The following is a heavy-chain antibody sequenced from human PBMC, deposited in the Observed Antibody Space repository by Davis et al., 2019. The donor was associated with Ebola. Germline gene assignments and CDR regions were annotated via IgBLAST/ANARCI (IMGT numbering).Heavy chain of an antibody. CDR3: ARRDSRGGNSGDFDY. D-gene: IGHD4-23*01. Sequence: PGGSLRLSCAASGFTFSSYWMSWVRQAPGKGLEWAANIKQDGSEKYYVDSVKGRFTISRDNAKNSLYLQMNSLRAEDTAVYYCARRDSRGGNSGDFDYWGQGTLVTVSS. CDR2: IKQDGSEK. CDR1: GFTFSSYW. V-gene: IGHV3-7*03. J-gene: IGHJ4*02.